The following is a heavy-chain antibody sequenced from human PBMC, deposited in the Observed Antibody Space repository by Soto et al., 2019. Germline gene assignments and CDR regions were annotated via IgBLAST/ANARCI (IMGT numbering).Heavy chain of an antibody. CDR3: ARLDGYDHYFDY. J-gene: IGHJ4*02. CDR1: GFTFSSYD. V-gene: IGHV3-23*01. CDR2: IRSSGGST. Sequence: PGGSLRLSRAASGFTFSSYDMSWVRQAPGKGLEWVSAIRSSGGSTYYTDSVKGRFTISRDNSRNTLYLQMNSLRAEDTAVYFCARLDGYDHYFDYWGQGALVTVSS. D-gene: IGHD5-12*01.